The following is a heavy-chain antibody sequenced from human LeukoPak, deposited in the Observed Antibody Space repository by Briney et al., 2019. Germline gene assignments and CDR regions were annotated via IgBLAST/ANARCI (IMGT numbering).Heavy chain of an antibody. Sequence: SETLSLTCAVYGGSFSGYYWSWIRQPPGKGLEWIGEINHSESTNYNPSLKSRVTISVDTSKNQFSLKLSSVTAADTAVYYCARSGDSSSSRRYYYYYYMDVWGKGTTVTVSS. CDR1: GGSFSGYY. J-gene: IGHJ6*03. V-gene: IGHV4-34*01. CDR3: ARSGDSSSSRRYYYYYYMDV. CDR2: INHSEST. D-gene: IGHD6-6*01.